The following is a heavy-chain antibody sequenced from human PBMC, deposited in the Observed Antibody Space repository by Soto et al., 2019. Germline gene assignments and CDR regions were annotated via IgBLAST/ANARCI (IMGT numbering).Heavy chain of an antibody. CDR3: ARDMRVFSSGYDIDY. V-gene: IGHV3-33*01. D-gene: IGHD3-22*01. J-gene: IGHJ4*02. CDR1: GFTFSSYG. CDR2: IWYDGSNK. Sequence: VGSLRLSCAASGFTFSSYGMHWVRQAPGKGLEWVAVIWYDGSNKYYADSVKGRFTISRDNSKNTLYLQMNSLRAEDTAVYYCARDMRVFSSGYDIDYWGQGTLVTVS.